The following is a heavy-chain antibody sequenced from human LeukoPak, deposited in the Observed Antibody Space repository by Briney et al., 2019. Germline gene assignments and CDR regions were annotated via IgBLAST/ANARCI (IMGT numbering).Heavy chain of an antibody. D-gene: IGHD3-10*01. Sequence: SETLSLTCTVSGGSISSSSYYWGWIRQPPGKGLEWIGYIYYRVTSDYNPSLKSRVTMSVDMSTRQICLKLSSVTAADTAVYYCARAVGGDGSGSLWGPGTLVTVSS. CDR2: IYYRVTS. V-gene: IGHV4-61*05. CDR1: GGSISSSSYY. CDR3: ARAVGGDGSGSL. J-gene: IGHJ4*02.